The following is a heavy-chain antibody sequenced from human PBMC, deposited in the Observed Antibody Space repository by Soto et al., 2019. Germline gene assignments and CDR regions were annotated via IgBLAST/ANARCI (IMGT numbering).Heavy chain of an antibody. CDR2: IIPIFGTA. D-gene: IGHD3-22*01. J-gene: IGHJ6*02. Sequence: QVQLVQSGAEVKKPGSSVKVSCKASGGTFSSYAISWVRQAPGQGLEWMGGIIPIFGTANYAQKFKGRVTMTADESTITAYMELSSLRSEDTAVYYCARDKVGYYDSSGYYRVSVPPDYYYGMDVWGQGTTVTVSS. CDR1: GGTFSSYA. CDR3: ARDKVGYYDSSGYYRVSVPPDYYYGMDV. V-gene: IGHV1-69*01.